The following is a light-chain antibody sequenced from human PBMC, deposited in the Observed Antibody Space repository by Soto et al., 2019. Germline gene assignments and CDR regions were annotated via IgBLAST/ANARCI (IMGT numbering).Light chain of an antibody. CDR3: RSFTTYNTRV. J-gene: IGLJ1*01. CDR2: EVS. V-gene: IGLV2-14*01. CDR1: NSDVGAYNF. Sequence: QSALTQPASVSGSPGQSIAISCTGTNSDVGAYNFVSWYQQYPGKAPKLIIHEVSNRPSGISDRFSGSKSGNTASLTISGLQADDEADYYCRSFTTYNTRVFGTGTKVTAL.